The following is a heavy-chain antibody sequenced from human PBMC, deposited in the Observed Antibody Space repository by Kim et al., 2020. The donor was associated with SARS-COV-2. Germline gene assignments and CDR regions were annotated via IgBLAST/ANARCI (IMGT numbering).Heavy chain of an antibody. CDR3: ARVGIAAAVFPVDY. J-gene: IGHJ4*02. D-gene: IGHD6-13*01. Sequence: AQKLQGRVTMTTDTSTSTAYMELRSLRSDDTAVYYCARVGIAAAVFPVDYWGQGTLVTVSS. V-gene: IGHV1-18*01.